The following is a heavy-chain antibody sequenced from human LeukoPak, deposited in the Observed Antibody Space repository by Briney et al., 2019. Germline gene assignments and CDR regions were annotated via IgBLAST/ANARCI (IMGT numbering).Heavy chain of an antibody. V-gene: IGHV3-15*01. CDR2: IKSKTDGGTT. D-gene: IGHD3-10*01. CDR1: GFTFSNAW. J-gene: IGHJ6*03. CDR3: TTDCLLWFGEACYMDV. Sequence: GGSLRLSCAASGFTFSNAWMSWVRQAPGKGLEWVGLIKSKTDGGTTDYAAPVKGRFTISRDDSKNTLYLQMNSLKTEDTAVYYCTTDCLLWFGEACYMDVWGKGTTVTVSS.